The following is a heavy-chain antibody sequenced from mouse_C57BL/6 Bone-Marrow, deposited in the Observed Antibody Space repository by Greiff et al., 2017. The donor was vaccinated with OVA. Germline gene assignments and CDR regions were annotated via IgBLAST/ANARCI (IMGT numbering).Heavy chain of an antibody. Sequence: VQLVESGAELVRPGTSVKVSCKASGYAFTNYLIEWVKQRPGQGLEWIGVINPGSGGTNYNEKFKGKATLTADKSSSTAYMQLSSLTSEDSAVYFCARPSYYGRAMDYWGQGTSVTVSS. CDR1: GYAFTNYL. CDR3: ARPSYYGRAMDY. CDR2: INPGSGGT. V-gene: IGHV1-54*01. D-gene: IGHD2-10*01. J-gene: IGHJ4*01.